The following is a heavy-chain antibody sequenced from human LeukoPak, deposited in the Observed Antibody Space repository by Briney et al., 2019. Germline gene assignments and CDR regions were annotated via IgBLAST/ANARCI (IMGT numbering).Heavy chain of an antibody. D-gene: IGHD7-27*01. CDR2: IYHSGST. J-gene: IGHJ5*02. CDR1: GYSISSGYY. Sequence: SETLSLTCTVSGYSISSGYYWGWIRQPPGKGLEWIGSIYHSGSTYYNPSLKSRVTISVDTSKNQFSLKLSSVTAADTAVYYCARAGSWFDPWGQGTLVTVSS. CDR3: ARAGSWFDP. V-gene: IGHV4-38-2*02.